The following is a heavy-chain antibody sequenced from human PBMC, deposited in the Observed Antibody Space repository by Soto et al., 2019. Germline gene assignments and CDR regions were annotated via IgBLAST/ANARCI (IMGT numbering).Heavy chain of an antibody. D-gene: IGHD6-19*01. CDR1: GYTFTSYA. J-gene: IGHJ4*02. CDR3: ARRGSGWDY. Sequence: QVQLVQSGAEEKKPGASVKVSCKASGYTFTSYAMHWVRQAPGQRLEWMGWINAGNGNTKYSQKFQGRVTITRDTSASTADMELSSLRSEDTAVYYCARRGSGWDYWGQGTLGTVSS. CDR2: INAGNGNT. V-gene: IGHV1-3*05.